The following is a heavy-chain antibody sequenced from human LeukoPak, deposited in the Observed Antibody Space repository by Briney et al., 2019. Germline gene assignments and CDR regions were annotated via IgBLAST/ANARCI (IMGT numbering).Heavy chain of an antibody. D-gene: IGHD6-13*01. CDR2: ISGSGGST. J-gene: IGHJ5*02. V-gene: IGHV3-23*01. CDR3: ARDDIAAGGTTDL. Sequence: GALRPFWAAFGFTFCRYAMSRVRQGPGKGLGWVLAISGSGGSTYYADSVKGRFTISRDNSKNTLYLQMNSLRAEDTAVYYCARDDIAAGGTTDLWGQGTLVTVSS. CDR1: GFTFCRYA.